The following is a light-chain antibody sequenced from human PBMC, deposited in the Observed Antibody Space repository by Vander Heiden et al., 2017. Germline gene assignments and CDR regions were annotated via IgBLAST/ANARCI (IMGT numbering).Light chain of an antibody. CDR3: MQGLQHL. Sequence: DIVMTQSPLSLPVTPGEPASISCRSSQSLLHSNGYNYLDWYLQKPGQSPQLLIYLGSNRGSGVRDRFSGSGSGTDFTLKSSRVEAEDVGVYYSMQGLQHLFGGGTKVEIK. CDR1: QSLLHSNGYNY. J-gene: IGKJ4*01. V-gene: IGKV2-28*01. CDR2: LGS.